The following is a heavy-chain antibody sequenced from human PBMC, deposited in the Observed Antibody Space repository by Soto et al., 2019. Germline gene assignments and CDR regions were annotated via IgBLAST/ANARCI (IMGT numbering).Heavy chain of an antibody. J-gene: IGHJ5*01. Sequence: QVQLVESGGGVVQPGGSLRLSCAASGFTFSSYGMHWVRQAPGKGLEWVAVISYEGSNKYYADSVKGRFTISRDNSKNILSLQMNSLRTEDTALYYCAKEHFESGWYNDFDSWGQGALVTVSS. CDR1: GFTFSSYG. CDR2: ISYEGSNK. D-gene: IGHD1-1*01. V-gene: IGHV3-30*18. CDR3: AKEHFESGWYNDFDS.